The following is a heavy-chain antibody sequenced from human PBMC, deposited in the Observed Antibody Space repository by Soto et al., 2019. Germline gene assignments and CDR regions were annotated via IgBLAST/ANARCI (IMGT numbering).Heavy chain of an antibody. CDR1: GGSISSSSYY. CDR3: ATLSYYDILTGYFSYYYYLDF. Sequence: PSETLSLTCTVSGGSISSSSYYWGWIRQPPGKGLEWIGSIYYSGSTYYNPSLKSRVTISVDTSKNQFSLKLSSVTAADTAVYYCATLSYYDILTGYFSYYYYLDFSGKGTSVIVSS. V-gene: IGHV4-39*01. D-gene: IGHD3-9*01. CDR2: IYYSGST. J-gene: IGHJ6*03.